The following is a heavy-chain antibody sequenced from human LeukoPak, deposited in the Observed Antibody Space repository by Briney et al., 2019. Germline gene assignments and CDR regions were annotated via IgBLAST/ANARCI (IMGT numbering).Heavy chain of an antibody. V-gene: IGHV1-18*01. CDR1: GYTFTSYG. Sequence: ASVKVSCKASGYTFTSYGISWVRQAPGQGLEWMGWISAYNGNTNYAQKLQGRVTMTTDTSTSTAYMELRSLRSDDTAVYYCARAEGGYSYGYGPYYFDYWGQGTLVTVSS. D-gene: IGHD5-18*01. CDR2: ISAYNGNT. J-gene: IGHJ4*02. CDR3: ARAEGGYSYGYGPYYFDY.